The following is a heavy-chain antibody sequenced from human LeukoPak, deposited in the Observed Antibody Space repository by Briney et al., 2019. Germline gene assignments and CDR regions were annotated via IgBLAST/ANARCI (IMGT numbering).Heavy chain of an antibody. V-gene: IGHV4-30-4*08. CDR1: GGSISSGDYY. D-gene: IGHD3-3*01. CDR2: IYYSGST. J-gene: IGHJ4*02. CDR3: ARELSDFGTGQGNYFDY. Sequence: SQTLSLTCTVSGGSISSGDYYWSWIRQPPGKGLEWTGYIYYSGSTYYNPSLNSRVTISVDTSKNQFSLKLSSVTAADTAVYYCARELSDFGTGQGNYFDYWGQGTLVTVSS.